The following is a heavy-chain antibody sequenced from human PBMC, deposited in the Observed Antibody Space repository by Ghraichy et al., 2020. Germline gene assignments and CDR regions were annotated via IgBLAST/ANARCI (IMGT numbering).Heavy chain of an antibody. J-gene: IGHJ5*02. D-gene: IGHD3-9*01. Sequence: SETLSLTCTVSGGSISSYYWSWIRQPPGKGLEWIGYIYYSGSTNYNPSLKSRVTISVDTSKNQFSLKLSSVTAADTAVYYCARDEQAYDILTGYYKGNWFDPWGQGTLVTVSS. CDR2: IYYSGST. V-gene: IGHV4-59*01. CDR3: ARDEQAYDILTGYYKGNWFDP. CDR1: GGSISSYY.